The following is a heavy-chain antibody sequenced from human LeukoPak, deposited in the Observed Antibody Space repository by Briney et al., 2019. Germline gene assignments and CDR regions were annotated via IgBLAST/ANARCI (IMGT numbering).Heavy chain of an antibody. J-gene: IGHJ4*02. V-gene: IGHV4-4*07. D-gene: IGHD5-24*01. CDR1: GGSISSYY. Sequence: RASETLSLTCTVSGGSISSYYWSWIRQPAGKGLEWIGRIYTSGSTNYNPSLKSRVTMSVDTSKNQFSLKLSSVTAADTAVYYCARDLVEMATIALDYWGQGTLVTVSS. CDR2: IYTSGST. CDR3: ARDLVEMATIALDY.